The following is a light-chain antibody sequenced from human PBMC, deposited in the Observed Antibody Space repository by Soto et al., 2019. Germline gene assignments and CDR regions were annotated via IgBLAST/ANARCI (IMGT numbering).Light chain of an antibody. CDR3: QQYNNWPLWT. V-gene: IGKV3-15*01. Sequence: EIVMTQSPATLSVSPGERATLSCRASQSVSSNLAWYQQKPGQAHRLLIYGASTRAPGLPARFRGSGSVTESTLTNSGMQSEDLAVYYCQQYNNWPLWTFGQGTKVEIK. CDR1: QSVSSN. J-gene: IGKJ1*01. CDR2: GAS.